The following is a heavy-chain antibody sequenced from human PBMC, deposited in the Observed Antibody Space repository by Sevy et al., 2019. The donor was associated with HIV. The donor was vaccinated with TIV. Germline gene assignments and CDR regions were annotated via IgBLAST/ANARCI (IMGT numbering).Heavy chain of an antibody. D-gene: IGHD3-22*01. J-gene: IGHJ4*02. CDR1: GFTFSSYG. Sequence: GGSLRLSCVASGFTFSSYGMHWVRQAPGKGLEWVAVIAYDGSNKYYGDSVKGRFTISRDNSKKTLNLQLNSLRAEDTAVYYCAKKQGNSNVIDHWGQGTLVTVSS. V-gene: IGHV3-30*18. CDR3: AKKQGNSNVIDH. CDR2: IAYDGSNK.